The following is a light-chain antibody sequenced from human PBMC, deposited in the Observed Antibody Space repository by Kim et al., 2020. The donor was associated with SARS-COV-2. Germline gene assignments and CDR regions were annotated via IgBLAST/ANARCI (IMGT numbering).Light chain of an antibody. CDR3: SAWDSSLCACV. CDR1: RNDVGNEG. J-gene: IGLJ3*02. CDR2: RNN. Sequence: QAGLTQPPSVSKGLRQTATLTCTGNRNDVGNEGATWLQQHQGHPPKLLSSRNNNRPSGISERFSASRSGDTASLTITGLQPEYEADYYCSAWDSSLCACVFCGGTKLTVL. V-gene: IGLV10-54*01.